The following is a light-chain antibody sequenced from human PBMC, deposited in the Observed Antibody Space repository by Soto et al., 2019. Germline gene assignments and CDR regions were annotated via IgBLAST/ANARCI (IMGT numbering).Light chain of an antibody. J-gene: IGKJ4*01. Sequence: EIVMTQSPGTLSVSPGERAALSCRASQSVSSNLAWYQQKPGQAPRLLIYGASTRATGIPARFSGSGSGTEFTISISSLQSEDFAVYYCQQFNKWPLTFGGGTRVEIK. CDR2: GAS. CDR3: QQFNKWPLT. CDR1: QSVSSN. V-gene: IGKV3-15*01.